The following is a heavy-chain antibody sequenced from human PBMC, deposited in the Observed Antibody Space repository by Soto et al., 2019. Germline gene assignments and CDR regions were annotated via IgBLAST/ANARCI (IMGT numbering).Heavy chain of an antibody. CDR1: GGSISSGGYY. D-gene: IGHD3-9*01. CDR2: INHSGST. V-gene: IGHV4-39*07. CDR3: ARVRYDILTGSASGFDY. J-gene: IGHJ4*02. Sequence: KTSETLSLTCTVSGGSISSGGYYWSWIRQPPGKGLEWIGEINHSGSTNYNPSLKSRVTISVDTSKNQFSLKLSSVTAADTAVYYCARVRYDILTGSASGFDYWGQGTLVTVSS.